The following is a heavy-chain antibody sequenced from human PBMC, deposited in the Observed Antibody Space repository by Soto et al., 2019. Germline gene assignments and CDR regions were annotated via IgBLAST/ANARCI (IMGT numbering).Heavy chain of an antibody. CDR3: ARTHSGSYYSVFNY. V-gene: IGHV4-38-2*01. CDR1: NFSISSGYY. D-gene: IGHD1-26*01. Sequence: PSETLSLTCVVSNFSISSGYYWGWIRQSPGKGLEWIASIHRSGTTSYNPSLKSRVTISVDPSKNQFSLMLTAVTAADTAVYYCARTHSGSYYSVFNYWGRGSLVTVSS. CDR2: IHRSGTT. J-gene: IGHJ4*02.